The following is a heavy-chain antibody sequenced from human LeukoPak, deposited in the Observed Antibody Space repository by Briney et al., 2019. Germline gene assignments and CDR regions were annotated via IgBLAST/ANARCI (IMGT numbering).Heavy chain of an antibody. V-gene: IGHV1-2*02. D-gene: IGHD2-2*01. CDR1: GYTFTGYY. CDR3: ARDHSGYCSSTSCYRGWYYYYMDV. Sequence: GASVKVSCKASGYTFTGYYMHWVRQAPGQGLEWIGWINPNSGGTNYAQKFQGRVTMTRDTSISTAYMELSRLRSDDTAVYYCARDHSGYCSSTSCYRGWYYYYMDVWGKGTTVTVSS. CDR2: INPNSGGT. J-gene: IGHJ6*03.